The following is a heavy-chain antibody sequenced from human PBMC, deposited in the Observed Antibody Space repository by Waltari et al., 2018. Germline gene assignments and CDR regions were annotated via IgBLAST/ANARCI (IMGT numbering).Heavy chain of an antibody. V-gene: IGHV3-30*02. CDR1: GFTFSSYG. J-gene: IGHJ6*02. CDR3: AKEMLRSPSYYYYYGMDV. Sequence: QVQLVESGGGVVQPGGSLRLSGAESGFTFSSYGMHWVRQAPGRGLEWVAFIRYDGSNKYYADSVKGRFTISRDNSKNTLYLQMNSLRAEDTAVYYCAKEMLRSPSYYYYYGMDVWGQGTTVTVSS. D-gene: IGHD5-12*01. CDR2: IRYDGSNK.